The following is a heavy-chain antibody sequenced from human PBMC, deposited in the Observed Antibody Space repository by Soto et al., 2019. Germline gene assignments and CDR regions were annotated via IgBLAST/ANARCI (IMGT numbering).Heavy chain of an antibody. J-gene: IGHJ3*02. CDR3: AAAGSLITVDGLEAFDI. Sequence: QMQLVQSGPEVKKPGTSVKVSCKASGFTFSSSAMQWVRQARGQHLEWIGWIVVDSGNTNFAQKFQERVTLTRDLSTSTAYMELSSLRSEDTAVYYCAAAGSLITVDGLEAFDIWGQGTMVTVSS. CDR1: GFTFSSSA. D-gene: IGHD6-19*01. CDR2: IVVDSGNT. V-gene: IGHV1-58*02.